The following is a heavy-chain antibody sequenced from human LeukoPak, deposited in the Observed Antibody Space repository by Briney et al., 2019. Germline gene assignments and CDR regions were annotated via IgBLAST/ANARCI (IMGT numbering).Heavy chain of an antibody. CDR1: GFIFSTYN. D-gene: IGHD4-17*01. Sequence: SGGSLRLSCAASGFIFSTYNMNWVRQAPGKGLEWVSYISTSTSIIQYADSVKGRFTISRDNAKNSLYLQMNSLRAEDTAVYYCARVPDGDYGSDYWGQGTLVTVSS. V-gene: IGHV3-48*04. J-gene: IGHJ4*02. CDR2: ISTSTSII. CDR3: ARVPDGDYGSDY.